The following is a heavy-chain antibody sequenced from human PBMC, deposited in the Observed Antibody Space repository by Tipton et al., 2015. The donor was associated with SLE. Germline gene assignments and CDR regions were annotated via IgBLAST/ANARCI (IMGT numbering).Heavy chain of an antibody. CDR3: AGATYCGGDCYDL. J-gene: IGHJ4*02. CDR1: GDSISSRYW. CDR2: IHYSGNT. D-gene: IGHD2-21*01. Sequence: TLSLTCTVSGDSISSRYWWSWIRQPPGKGLEYIGLIHYSGNTNYNPSLKSRVTISVDTSRNQFSLKLSHVTAADTAVYYCAGATYCGGDCYDLWGQGALVTVSS. V-gene: IGHV4-61*01.